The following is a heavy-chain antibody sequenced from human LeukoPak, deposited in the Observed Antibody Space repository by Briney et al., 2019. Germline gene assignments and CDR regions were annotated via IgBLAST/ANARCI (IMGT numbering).Heavy chain of an antibody. J-gene: IGHJ4*02. CDR1: GFTFSSYA. CDR2: ISGSGGST. CDR3: YYDSSGYYYVNY. Sequence: GGSLRLSCAASGFTFSSYAMSWVRQAPGKGLEWVSAISGSGGSTYYADSVKGRFTNSRDNSKNTLYLQMNSLRAEDTAVYYCYYDSSGYYYVNYWGQGTLVTVSS. V-gene: IGHV3-23*01. D-gene: IGHD3-22*01.